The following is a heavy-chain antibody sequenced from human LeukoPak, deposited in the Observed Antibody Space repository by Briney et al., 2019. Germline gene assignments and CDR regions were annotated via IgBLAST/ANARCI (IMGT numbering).Heavy chain of an antibody. V-gene: IGHV3-21*01. CDR2: INLNGRDT. Sequence: GGSLRLSCAASGFTFSRYSMTWVRQAPGKGLDWVSVINLNGRDTFYADSVKGRFTISRDNSENSLYLHMNSLRAEDTAVYYCAREEMGGTTRSGALTWGQGTLVTVSS. CDR1: GFTFSRYS. D-gene: IGHD1-14*01. J-gene: IGHJ5*02. CDR3: AREEMGGTTRSGALT.